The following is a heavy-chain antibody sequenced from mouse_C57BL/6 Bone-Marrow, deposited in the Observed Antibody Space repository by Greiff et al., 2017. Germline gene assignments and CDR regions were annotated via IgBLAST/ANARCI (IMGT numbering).Heavy chain of an antibody. D-gene: IGHD2-3*01. Sequence: VQLQQSGAELVRPGASVKLSCTVSGFNIKDYYMHWVKLRPEQGLEWIGRIDPEYGDTEYAPKFPGKATMTADTSSNTAYRQLSSLTSNDTAVYYCRWLLYAMGYWGQGTSVTVSS. CDR3: RWLLYAMGY. J-gene: IGHJ4*01. V-gene: IGHV14-1*01. CDR2: IDPEYGDT. CDR1: GFNIKDYY.